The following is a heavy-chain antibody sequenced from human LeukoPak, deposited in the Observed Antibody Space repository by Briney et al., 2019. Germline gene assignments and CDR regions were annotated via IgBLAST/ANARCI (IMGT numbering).Heavy chain of an antibody. V-gene: IGHV3-21*05. D-gene: IGHD2-8*01. J-gene: IGHJ3*02. CDR1: GFSFSTHS. CDR2: INLDGTDI. Sequence: PGGSLRLSCAASGFSFSTHSTNWVRQAPGKGLEWISFINLDGTDIHYGESVKGRFTISRDNAKNSVYLQMHTLRAEDTAVYYCAGDGVGVLPGDAFDIWSQGTLVTVSS. CDR3: AGDGVGVLPGDAFDI.